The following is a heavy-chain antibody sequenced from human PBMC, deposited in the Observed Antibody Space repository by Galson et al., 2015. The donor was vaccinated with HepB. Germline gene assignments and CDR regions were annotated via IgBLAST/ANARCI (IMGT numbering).Heavy chain of an antibody. J-gene: IGHJ4*02. V-gene: IGHV1-3*01. CDR1: GYTFTSYA. CDR2: INAGNGNT. CDR3: ARDLAPLYYFDY. Sequence: SVKVSCKASGYTFTSYAMHWVRQAPGQRLEWMGWINAGNGNTKYSQKFQGRVTITRDTSASTAYMELSGLRSEDTAVYYCARDLAPLYYFDYWGQGTLVTVSS. D-gene: IGHD3-3*02.